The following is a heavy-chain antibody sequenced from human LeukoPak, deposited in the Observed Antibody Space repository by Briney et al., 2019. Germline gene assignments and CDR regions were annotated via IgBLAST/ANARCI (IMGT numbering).Heavy chain of an antibody. D-gene: IGHD3-16*01. CDR2: IRYDGSDK. CDR3: AKDLWGDFDY. Sequence: GGSLRLSRAASGFTFSRLDIHWVRQAPGKGLEWVAFIRYDGSDKQYADSVKGRFTVFRDNSKNTLYLQMNSLRTEDTAVYYCAKDLWGDFDYWGQGTLVTVSS. CDR1: GFTFSRLD. V-gene: IGHV3-30*02. J-gene: IGHJ4*02.